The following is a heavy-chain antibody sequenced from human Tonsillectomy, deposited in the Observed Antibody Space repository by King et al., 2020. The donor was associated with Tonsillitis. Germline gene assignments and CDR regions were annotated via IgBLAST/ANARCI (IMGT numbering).Heavy chain of an antibody. Sequence: LQLQESGPGLVKPSETLSLTCTVSGGSIGSSSYYWGWIRQPPGKGLEWIGSIYYSGYTYYNPSLKSRVTTSVDTSKNQFSLKLSSVTAADTAVYYCARHTELLNWFDPWGQGTLVTVSS. D-gene: IGHD1-7*01. V-gene: IGHV4-39*01. CDR1: GGSIGSSSYY. CDR2: IYYSGYT. J-gene: IGHJ5*02. CDR3: ARHTELLNWFDP.